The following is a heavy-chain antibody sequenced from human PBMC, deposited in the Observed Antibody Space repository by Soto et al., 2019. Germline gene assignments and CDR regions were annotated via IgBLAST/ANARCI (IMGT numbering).Heavy chain of an antibody. CDR3: AKDSTRQPIRFDY. V-gene: IGHV3-23*01. J-gene: IGHJ4*02. D-gene: IGHD1-1*01. Sequence: HPGGSLRLSCAASGFTFSSYAMSWVRQAPGKGLEWVSAISGSGGSTYYADSVKGRFTISRDNSKNTLYLQMNSLRAEDTAVYYCAKDSTRQPIRFDYWGQGTLVTVSS. CDR2: ISGSGGST. CDR1: GFTFSSYA.